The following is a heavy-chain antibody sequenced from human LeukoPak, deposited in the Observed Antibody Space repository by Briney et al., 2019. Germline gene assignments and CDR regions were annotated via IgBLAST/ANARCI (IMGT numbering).Heavy chain of an antibody. Sequence: GGSLRLSCAASGFTFSDFYMSWIRQAPGKGLEWVSYISSSGSTIYYADSVKGRFTISRDNAKNSLYPQMNSLRAEDTAVYYCARRRYNWNAIDYWGQGTLVTVSS. V-gene: IGHV3-11*01. J-gene: IGHJ4*02. D-gene: IGHD1-20*01. CDR3: ARRRYNWNAIDY. CDR2: ISSSGSTI. CDR1: GFTFSDFY.